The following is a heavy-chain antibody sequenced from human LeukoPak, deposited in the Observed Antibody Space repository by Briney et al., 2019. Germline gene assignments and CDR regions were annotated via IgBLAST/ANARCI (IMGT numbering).Heavy chain of an antibody. CDR1: GFIFNNYA. Sequence: GGSLRLSCAGSGFIFNNYAMHWVRQPPGKGLEWVSGISWNSGTIDYADSVRGRFTISRDNAKNLVYLHMNSLRAEDTAVYYCARDEGVSWFGPWGQGTLVTVSS. J-gene: IGHJ5*02. V-gene: IGHV3-9*01. CDR3: ARDEGVSWFGP. CDR2: ISWNSGTI. D-gene: IGHD2-8*01.